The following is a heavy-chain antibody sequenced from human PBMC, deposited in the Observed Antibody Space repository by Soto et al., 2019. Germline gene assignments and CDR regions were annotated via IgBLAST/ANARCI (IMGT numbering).Heavy chain of an antibody. CDR2: INPNSGGT. Sequence: GASGMLSCKASGYIFTDYYIHWVRQAPGQGLEWMGWINPNSGGTMFAQKFRAGLTLTADTSVSTAYMELNRLKSDDTAVYHCASQLTSSNGFWSGSRHYDHWG. D-gene: IGHD3-3*01. J-gene: IGHJ4*01. V-gene: IGHV1-2*02. CDR3: ASQLTSSNGFWSGSRHYDH. CDR1: GYIFTDYY.